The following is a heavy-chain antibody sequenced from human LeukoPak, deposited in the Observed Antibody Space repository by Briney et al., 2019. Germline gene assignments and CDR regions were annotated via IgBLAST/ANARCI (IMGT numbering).Heavy chain of an antibody. J-gene: IGHJ4*02. V-gene: IGHV3-21*01. CDR3: ARVAGGLTGYPDDY. D-gene: IGHD3-9*01. CDR2: ISSSSSYI. Sequence: GGSLRLSCAASGFTFSSYGMNWVRQAPGKGLEWVSSISSSSSYIYYADSVKGRFTISRDNAKNSLYLQMNSLRAEDTAVYYCARVAGGLTGYPDDYWGQGTLVTVSS. CDR1: GFTFSSYG.